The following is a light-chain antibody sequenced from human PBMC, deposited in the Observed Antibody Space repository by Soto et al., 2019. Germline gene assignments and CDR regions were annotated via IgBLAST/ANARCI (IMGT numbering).Light chain of an antibody. CDR3: QQYNSWPPAT. J-gene: IGKJ1*01. CDR2: GAS. Sequence: EIVMTQSPATLSVSPGQRATLSCRASQSVSSNLAWYQQKPGQAPRLLIYGASTRATGIPARFSGSGSGTEFTLTISSLQSEDFAVYYCQQYNSWPPATFGQGTKGEIK. V-gene: IGKV3-15*01. CDR1: QSVSSN.